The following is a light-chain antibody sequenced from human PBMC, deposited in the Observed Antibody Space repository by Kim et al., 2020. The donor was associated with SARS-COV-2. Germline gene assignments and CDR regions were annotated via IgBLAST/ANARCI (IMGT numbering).Light chain of an antibody. CDR2: GAS. Sequence: DIQMTQSPSSLSASVGDRVTITCRPSQGIRNDLDWYQQKPGKAPKRLTYGASSLQSGVPSRFSGSGSGTEFTLTISSLQPEDFATYYCLQYNNYPLTFGGGTKVDIK. V-gene: IGKV1-17*01. J-gene: IGKJ4*01. CDR1: QGIRND. CDR3: LQYNNYPLT.